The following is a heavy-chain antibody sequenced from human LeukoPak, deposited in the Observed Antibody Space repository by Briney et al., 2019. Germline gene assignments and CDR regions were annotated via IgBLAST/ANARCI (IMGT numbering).Heavy chain of an antibody. V-gene: IGHV1-69*05. CDR1: GGTFSSYA. CDR3: ASSGYSSSWYYFDY. D-gene: IGHD6-13*01. CDR2: IIPIFGTA. J-gene: IGHJ4*02. Sequence: ASVKVSCKASGGTFSSYAISWVRQTPGQGLEWMGGIIPIFGTANYAQKFQGRVTITTDESTSTAYMELSSLRSEDTAVYYCASSGYSSSWYYFDYWGQGTLVTVSS.